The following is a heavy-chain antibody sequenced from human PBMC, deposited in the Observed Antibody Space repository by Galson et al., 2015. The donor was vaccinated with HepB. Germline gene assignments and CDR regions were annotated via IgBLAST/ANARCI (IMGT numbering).Heavy chain of an antibody. CDR3: ARDTVSYYYYYMDV. Sequence: ETLSLTCTVSGGSISSYYWSWIRQPPGKGLEWIGYIYYSGSTNYNPSLKSRVTISVDTSKNQFSLKLSSVTAADTAVYYCARDTVSYYYYYMDVWGKGTTVTVSS. CDR2: IYYSGST. V-gene: IGHV4-59*01. J-gene: IGHJ6*03. CDR1: GGSISSYY. D-gene: IGHD4-11*01.